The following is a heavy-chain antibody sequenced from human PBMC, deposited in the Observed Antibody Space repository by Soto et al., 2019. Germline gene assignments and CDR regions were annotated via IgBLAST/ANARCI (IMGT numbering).Heavy chain of an antibody. CDR2: ISGGGENT. CDR1: GFTFRSYA. V-gene: IGHV3-23*01. J-gene: IGHJ4*02. CDR3: AKHRTTVSTEFDF. Sequence: EVQLFESGGGFVQPGGSLRLSCEASGFTFRSYARSWVRQAPGKGLEWVSGISGGGENTYYTDSVKGRFTISRDNSENTVSVQMSSLRAEDSAIYYCAKHRTTVSTEFDFWGQGTLVTVSS. D-gene: IGHD4-17*01.